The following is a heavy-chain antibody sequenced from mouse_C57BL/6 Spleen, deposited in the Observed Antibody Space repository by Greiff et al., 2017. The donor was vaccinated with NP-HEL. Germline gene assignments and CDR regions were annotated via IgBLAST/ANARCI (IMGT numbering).Heavy chain of an antibody. CDR1: GYSFTDYN. V-gene: IGHV1-39*01. Sequence: EVKLMESGPELVKPGASVKISCKASGYSFTDYNMNWVKQSNGKSLEWIGVINPNYGTTSYNQKFKGKATLTVDQSSSTAYMQLNSLTSEDSAVYYCARSTMARPHFDYWGQGTTLTVSS. CDR2: INPNYGTT. CDR3: ARSTMARPHFDY. D-gene: IGHD2-1*01. J-gene: IGHJ2*01.